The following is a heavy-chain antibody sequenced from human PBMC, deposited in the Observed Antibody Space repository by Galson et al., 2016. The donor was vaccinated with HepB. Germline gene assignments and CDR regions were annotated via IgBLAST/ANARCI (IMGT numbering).Heavy chain of an antibody. CDR2: INHSGIS. V-gene: IGHV4-34*01. Sequence: ETLSLTCAVYGGSFSGYYWNWFRQPPGKGLEWIGDINHSGISNYNPSLNSRVTISVDTSKKQGSLKLTSVSAADTAVYYCAIIYRPRRNQRFGMDVWGQGFLVSVSS. J-gene: IGHJ6*02. CDR3: AIIYRPRRNQRFGMDV. CDR1: GGSFSGYY. D-gene: IGHD1-14*01.